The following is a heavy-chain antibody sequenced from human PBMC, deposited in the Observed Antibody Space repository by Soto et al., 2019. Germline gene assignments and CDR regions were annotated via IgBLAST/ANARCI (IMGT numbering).Heavy chain of an antibody. CDR1: GFTFSSYA. J-gene: IGHJ4*02. Sequence: QVQLVESGGGVVQPGRSLRLSCAASGFTFSSYAMHWVRQAPGKGLAWVAVISYDGSNKYYADSVKGRFTISRDNSKNTLYLQMNSLRAEDTAVYYCARDFKFLYYDSSGSFDYWVQGTLVIVSS. V-gene: IGHV3-30-3*01. CDR2: ISYDGSNK. CDR3: ARDFKFLYYDSSGSFDY. D-gene: IGHD3-22*01.